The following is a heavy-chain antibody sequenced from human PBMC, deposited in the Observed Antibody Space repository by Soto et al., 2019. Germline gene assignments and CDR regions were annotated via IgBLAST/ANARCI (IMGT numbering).Heavy chain of an antibody. D-gene: IGHD3-10*01. J-gene: IGHJ4*02. CDR1: GFTFSSYS. CDR3: ARDSLPYGSGLPFDY. CDR2: ISSSSSTI. V-gene: IGHV3-48*01. Sequence: GSLRLSCAASGFTFSSYSMNWVRQAPRKGLEWVSYISSSSSTIYYADSVKGRFTISRDNAKNSLYLQMNSLRAEDTAVYYCARDSLPYGSGLPFDYWGQGTLVTVSS.